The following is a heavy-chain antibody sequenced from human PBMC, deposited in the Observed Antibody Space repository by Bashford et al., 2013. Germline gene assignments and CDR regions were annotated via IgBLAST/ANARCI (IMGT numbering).Heavy chain of an antibody. J-gene: IGHJ3*02. CDR1: GYSFNNYW. CDR2: SILVTLIP. D-gene: IGHD1-1*01. CDR3: ARHSDLPWNGDAFDI. V-gene: IGHV5-51*01. Sequence: GESLKISCKGSGYSFNNYWDRSGCARRPGKAWSGWGSSILVTLIPDTARPSKAQVTISVDKSISSAYLQWSSLKASDTAMYYCARHSDLPWNGDAFDIWGQGTMVTVSS.